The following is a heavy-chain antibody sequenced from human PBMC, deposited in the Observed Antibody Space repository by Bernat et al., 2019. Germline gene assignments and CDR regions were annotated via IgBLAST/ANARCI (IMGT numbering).Heavy chain of an antibody. CDR3: ASEIAVAAIDPVDY. D-gene: IGHD6-19*01. CDR2: ISGSGGST. V-gene: IGHV3-23*01. CDR1: GFTFSSYA. Sequence: EVQLLESGGGLVQPGGSLRLSCAASGFTFSSYAMSWVRQAPGKGLEWVSAISGSGGSTYYEDTVKGRFTISRENSKNRLYLQMNSLRAEDTAVYYCASEIAVAAIDPVDYWGQGTLVTVSS. J-gene: IGHJ4*02.